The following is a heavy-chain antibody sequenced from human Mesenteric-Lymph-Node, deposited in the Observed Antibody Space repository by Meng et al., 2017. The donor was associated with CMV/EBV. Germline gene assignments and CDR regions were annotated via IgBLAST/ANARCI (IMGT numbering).Heavy chain of an antibody. CDR2: IKSKTDGGTT. J-gene: IGHJ4*02. CDR1: GFTFSNAW. CDR3: ARDPRSSTSYPPEGYFDY. V-gene: IGHV3-15*01. Sequence: GESLKISCAASGFTFSNAWMSWVRQAPGKGLEWVGRIKSKTDGGTTDYAAPVKGRFTISRDNAKNSLYLQMNSLRAEDTAVYYCARDPRSSTSYPPEGYFDYWGQGTLVTVSS. D-gene: IGHD2-2*01.